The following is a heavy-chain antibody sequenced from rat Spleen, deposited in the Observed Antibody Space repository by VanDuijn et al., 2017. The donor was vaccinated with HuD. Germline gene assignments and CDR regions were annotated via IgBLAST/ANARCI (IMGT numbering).Heavy chain of an antibody. J-gene: IGHJ4*01. V-gene: IGHV5-31*01. D-gene: IGHD1-12*02. CDR2: ITNTGNTP. Sequence: EVQLAESGGGQVQPGRSLKLSCVGSGFTFNDYWMTWIRQAPGKGLEWIASITNTGNTPYYSQSVKGRFTISRDNGKNTLYLQMDSLRSEDTATYYCATDGYYDGRYYSVYAMDAWGQGASVTVSS. CDR3: ATDGYYDGRYYSVYAMDA. CDR1: GFTFNDYW.